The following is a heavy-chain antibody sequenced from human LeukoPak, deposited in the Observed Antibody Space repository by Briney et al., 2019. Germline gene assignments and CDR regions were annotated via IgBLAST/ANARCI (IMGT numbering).Heavy chain of an antibody. CDR3: AKDKGAWWYFDY. J-gene: IGHJ4*02. D-gene: IGHD2-8*02. V-gene: IGHV3-9*01. CDR1: GFTFDDYA. Sequence: HPGRSLRLSCAASGFTFDDYAMHWVRQAPGKGLGWVSGISWNSGSIGYADSVKGRFTISRDNAKNSPYLQMNSLRAEDTALYYCAKDKGAWWYFDYWGQGTLATVSS. CDR2: ISWNSGSI.